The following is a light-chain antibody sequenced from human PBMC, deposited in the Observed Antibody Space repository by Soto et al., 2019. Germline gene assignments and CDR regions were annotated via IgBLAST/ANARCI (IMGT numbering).Light chain of an antibody. J-gene: IGLJ1*01. Sequence: QSLLAQPACVSLSPGQTITMSCTGSSDDIGTYEYISWHQHHPGKAPKLIIFGVYDRPSGISDRFSGSKSGNTASLTIFGLQVEDEAVYYCSSYTSGSTLPWVFGTGTKVTVL. CDR1: SDDIGTYEY. V-gene: IGLV2-14*01. CDR3: SSYTSGSTLPWV. CDR2: GVY.